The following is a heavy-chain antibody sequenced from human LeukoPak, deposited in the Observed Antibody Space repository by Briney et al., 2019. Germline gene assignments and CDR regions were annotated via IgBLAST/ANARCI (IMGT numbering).Heavy chain of an antibody. CDR3: ASTSVFSTRWFDP. CDR2: IYYSGST. D-gene: IGHD2-8*01. V-gene: IGHV4-59*01. Sequence: PSETLSLTCTVSGGSISSYYWSWIRPPPGKGLKWIGYIYYSGSTNYNPSLKSRVTISVDTSKNQFSLKLSSVTAADTAVYYCASTSVFSTRWFDPWGQGTLVTVSS. CDR1: GGSISSYY. J-gene: IGHJ5*02.